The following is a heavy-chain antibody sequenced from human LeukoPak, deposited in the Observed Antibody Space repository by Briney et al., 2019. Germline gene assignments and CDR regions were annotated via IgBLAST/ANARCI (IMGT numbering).Heavy chain of an antibody. CDR1: GFTFSSYS. CDR2: IKQDRSEK. V-gene: IGHV3-7*03. J-gene: IGHJ4*02. Sequence: GGSLRLSCAASGFTFSSYSMNWVRQAPGKGLELVANIKQDRSEKYYVDSVKGRFTISRDNAKNSLCLQMNSLRADDTAVYYCAKGPKQQLVGSRGKYFDYWGQGTLVTVSS. D-gene: IGHD6-13*01. CDR3: AKGPKQQLVGSRGKYFDY.